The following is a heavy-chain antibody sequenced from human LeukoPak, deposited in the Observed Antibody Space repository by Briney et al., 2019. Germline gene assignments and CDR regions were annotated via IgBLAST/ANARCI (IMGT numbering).Heavy chain of an antibody. V-gene: IGHV1-69*01. Sequence: ASVKVSCKASGGTFSSYAISWVRQAPGQGLEWMGGIIPIFGTANYAQKFQGRVTITADESTSTAYMELSSLRSEDTAVCYCAKDPGYQLQRGDYYMDVWGQGTLVTVSS. D-gene: IGHD2-2*01. J-gene: IGHJ4*02. CDR1: GGTFSSYA. CDR3: AKDPGYQLQRGDYYMDV. CDR2: IIPIFGTA.